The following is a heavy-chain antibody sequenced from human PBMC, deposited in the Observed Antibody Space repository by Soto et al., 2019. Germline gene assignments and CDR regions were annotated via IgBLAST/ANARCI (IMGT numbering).Heavy chain of an antibody. CDR1: GYSFSTYD. Sequence: QPQLVQSGAEVREPGASVKLSCKASGYSFSTYDISWLRQAPGKGLEWMGVISPKNGNRNFAWKFLDRVMMTTDTSANTAYMELESLRYDDTARYYCATAYDSGFDPWGHGTRVTVSS. V-gene: IGHV1-18*04. CDR2: ISPKNGNR. CDR3: ATAYDSGFDP. J-gene: IGHJ5*02. D-gene: IGHD3-3*01.